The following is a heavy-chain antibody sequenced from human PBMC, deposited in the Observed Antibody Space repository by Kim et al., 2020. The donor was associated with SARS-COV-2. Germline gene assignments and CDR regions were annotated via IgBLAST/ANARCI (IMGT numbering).Heavy chain of an antibody. J-gene: IGHJ6*02. V-gene: IGHV1-58*01. CDR3: AAGEVVPAAMGYYGMDV. Sequence: SVKVSCKASGFTFTSSAVQWVRQARGQRLEWIGWIVVGSGNTNYAQKFQERVTITGDMSTSTAYMELSSLRSEDTAVYYCAAGEVVPAAMGYYGMDVWGQGTTVTVSS. D-gene: IGHD2-2*01. CDR1: GFTFTSSA. CDR2: IVVGSGNT.